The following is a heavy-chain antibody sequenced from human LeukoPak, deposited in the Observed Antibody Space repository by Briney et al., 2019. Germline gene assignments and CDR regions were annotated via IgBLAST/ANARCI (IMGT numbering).Heavy chain of an antibody. CDR2: IYYSGST. Sequence: PSETLSLTCTVSGGSISISRYYWRWVRQPPGKGLEWFGFIYYSGSTYYTPSLKSRVTISVDTSKNQFSLKLSSVTAADTAVYYCARVDVLLWFGELLNSANYYYYRDVWGKGTTVTVSS. V-gene: IGHV4-39*01. J-gene: IGHJ6*03. CDR3: ARVDVLLWFGELLNSANYYYYRDV. D-gene: IGHD3-10*01. CDR1: GGSISISRYY.